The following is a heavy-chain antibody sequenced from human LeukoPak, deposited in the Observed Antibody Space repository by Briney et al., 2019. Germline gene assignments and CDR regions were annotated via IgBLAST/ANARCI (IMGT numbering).Heavy chain of an antibody. CDR1: GGSISSYY. D-gene: IGHD2-15*01. V-gene: IGHV4-59*01. CDR3: AHSGPTAYFDY. CDR2: IYYSGST. Sequence: KTSETLSLTCTVSGGSISSYYWNWIRQPPGKGLEWIGYIYYSGSTNYNPSLKSRVTISVDTSKNQFSLKLSSVTAADTAVYYCAHSGPTAYFDYWGQGTLATVPS. J-gene: IGHJ4*02.